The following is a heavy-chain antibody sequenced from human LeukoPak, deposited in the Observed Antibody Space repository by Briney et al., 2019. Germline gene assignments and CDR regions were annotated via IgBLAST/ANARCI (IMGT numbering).Heavy chain of an antibody. V-gene: IGHV4-59*08. J-gene: IGHJ5*02. D-gene: IGHD2-21*01. CDR1: GGSISSYY. CDR3: ARHIVVVPNWFDP. Sequence: PSETLSLTCTVSGGSISSYYWSWIRQPPGKGLEWIGYIYYSGSTNYNPSLKSRVTISVDTSKNQFSLKLSSVTAADTAVYYCARHIVVVPNWFDPWGQGTLVTVSS. CDR2: IYYSGST.